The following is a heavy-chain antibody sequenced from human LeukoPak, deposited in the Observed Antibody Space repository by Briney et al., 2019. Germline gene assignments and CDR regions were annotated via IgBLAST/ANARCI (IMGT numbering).Heavy chain of an antibody. V-gene: IGHV3-23*01. D-gene: IGHD6-19*01. CDR3: AKTGPGSGWARYYFDS. Sequence: GGSLRLSCAASGFTFSGYALTWVRQAPGKGLEWVSTISSTGAYTYYADSAKGRFTISRDSSKNTLYLQMNSLRADDTAVYSCAKTGPGSGWARYYFDSWGQGTLVTVSP. J-gene: IGHJ4*02. CDR2: ISSTGAYT. CDR1: GFTFSGYA.